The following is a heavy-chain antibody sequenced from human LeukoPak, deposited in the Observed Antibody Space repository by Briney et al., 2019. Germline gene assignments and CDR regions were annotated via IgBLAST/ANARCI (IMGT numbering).Heavy chain of an antibody. J-gene: IGHJ4*02. CDR1: GVTFSSYG. V-gene: IGHV3-30*02. D-gene: IGHD4-11*01. CDR3: AKYAAIVTTARGVFDY. Sequence: GGSLSLSCAASGVTFSSYGMHWVRQPPGKGLEWVAFIRYDGSNKYYADSLQGRFTLSRDNSQNTLYLQMNSLRAEEHAVYYCAKYAAIVTTARGVFDYWGEGTLVVVAS. CDR2: IRYDGSNK.